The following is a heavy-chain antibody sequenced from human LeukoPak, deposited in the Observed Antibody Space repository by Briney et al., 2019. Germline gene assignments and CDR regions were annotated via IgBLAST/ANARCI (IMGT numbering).Heavy chain of an antibody. Sequence: GASVKVSCKASGYTFTSYGISWVRQAPGQGLEWMGWISAYNGNTDYAQKLQGRVTMTTDTSTSTAYMELRSLRSDDTAVYYCARDRGRTVTRSFDYWGQGTLVTVSS. V-gene: IGHV1-18*01. CDR3: ARDRGRTVTRSFDY. CDR1: GYTFTSYG. CDR2: ISAYNGNT. J-gene: IGHJ4*02. D-gene: IGHD4-17*01.